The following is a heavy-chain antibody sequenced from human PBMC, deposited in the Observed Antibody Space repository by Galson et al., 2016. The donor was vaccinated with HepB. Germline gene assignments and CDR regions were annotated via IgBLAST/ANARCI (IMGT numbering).Heavy chain of an antibody. CDR1: GFTFSSYW. CDR2: IGYDGSDT. CDR3: ARDGHGTKDFDY. Sequence: SLRLSCAASGFTFSSYWLHWVRQAPGEGLVWVSRIGYDGSDTTYADSVKGRFTVSRDNAKNTLYLQMNSLRAEDTALYYCARDGHGTKDFDYWGQGTLVTVSS. D-gene: IGHD1-26*01. V-gene: IGHV3-74*01. J-gene: IGHJ4*02.